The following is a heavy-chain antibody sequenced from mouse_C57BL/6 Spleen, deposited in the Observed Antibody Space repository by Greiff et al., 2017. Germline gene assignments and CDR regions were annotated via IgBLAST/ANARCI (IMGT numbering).Heavy chain of an antibody. Sequence: EVQLQQSGPELVKPGASVKISCKASGYTFTDYYMNWVKQSHGKSLEWIGDINPNNGGTSYNQKFKGKATLTVDKSSSTAYMELRSLTSEDSAVYYCARSGAMVTTKFAYWGQGTLVTVSA. CDR3: ARSGAMVTTKFAY. CDR2: INPNNGGT. V-gene: IGHV1-26*01. D-gene: IGHD2-2*01. J-gene: IGHJ3*01. CDR1: GYTFTDYY.